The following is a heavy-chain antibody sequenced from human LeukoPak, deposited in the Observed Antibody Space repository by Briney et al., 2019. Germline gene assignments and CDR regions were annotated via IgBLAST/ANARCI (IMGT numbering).Heavy chain of an antibody. Sequence: PGGSLRLSCAASGFTFSNYWMHWVRQAPGKGLVWVSRIKSDGSSTSYADSVKGRFTISRDNAKNTLYLQMNSLRAEDTAVHYCARAVGNSEDFDYWGQGTLVTVSS. V-gene: IGHV3-74*01. J-gene: IGHJ4*02. D-gene: IGHD4-23*01. CDR1: GFTFSNYW. CDR3: ARAVGNSEDFDY. CDR2: IKSDGSST.